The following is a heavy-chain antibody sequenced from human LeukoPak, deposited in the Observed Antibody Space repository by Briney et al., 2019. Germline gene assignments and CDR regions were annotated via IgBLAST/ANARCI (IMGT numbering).Heavy chain of an antibody. D-gene: IGHD2-21*02. CDR1: GGTFSSYA. V-gene: IGHV1-69*04. J-gene: IGHJ3*01. CDR3: AREGVANCGGDCST. Sequence: GSSVKVSCKASGGTFSSYAISWVRQAPGQGLEWMGRIIPIFGIANYAQKFQGRVTITADKSTSTAYMELSSLRSEDTAVYYCAREGVANCGGDCSTWGQGTMVTVSS. CDR2: IIPIFGIA.